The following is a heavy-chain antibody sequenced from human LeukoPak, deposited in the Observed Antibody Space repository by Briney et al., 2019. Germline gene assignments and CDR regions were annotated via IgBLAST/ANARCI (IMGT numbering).Heavy chain of an antibody. CDR1: GFTFSTYS. CDR3: ARDSRQQRFLYWDWFDP. Sequence: GGSLRLSCAASGFTFSTYSMNWVRQAPGKAPEWVASIGTTDKYIYYANSVKGRFTISRDNAKNSLYLQMTNLRAEDTAVYYCARDSRQQRFLYWDWFDPWGQGTRVSVSS. CDR2: IGTTDKYI. J-gene: IGHJ5*02. V-gene: IGHV3-21*06. D-gene: IGHD2/OR15-2a*01.